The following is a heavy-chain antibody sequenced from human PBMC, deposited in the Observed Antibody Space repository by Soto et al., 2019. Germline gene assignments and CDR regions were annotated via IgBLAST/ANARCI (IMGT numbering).Heavy chain of an antibody. D-gene: IGHD5-12*01. CDR2: IYPGDSDT. CDR1: GYSFSSYW. J-gene: IGHJ3*02. V-gene: IGHV5-51*01. CDR3: ARLTRDGSNDAFHI. Sequence: GQSLKISCKGSGYSFSSYWMGWVRQMPGKGLEWMGIIYPGDSDTRYSPTFQGQVTISADKSISTAYLQWSSLKASDTAMYYCARLTRDGSNDAFHIWGQGTIVTVS.